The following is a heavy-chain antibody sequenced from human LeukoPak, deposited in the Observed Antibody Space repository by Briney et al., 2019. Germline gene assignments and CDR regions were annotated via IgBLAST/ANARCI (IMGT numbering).Heavy chain of an antibody. J-gene: IGHJ5*02. CDR3: ARDNSVEDTARWFDP. D-gene: IGHD4-23*01. CDR1: GYTFTSYY. CDR2: INPSGGST. Sequence: GASVKVSCKASGYTFTSYYMHWVRQAPGQGLEWMGIINPSGGSTSYAQKFQGRVTMTRDMSTSTDYMELSSLRSEDTAVYYCARDNSVEDTARWFDPWGLGTLVTVSS. V-gene: IGHV1-46*01.